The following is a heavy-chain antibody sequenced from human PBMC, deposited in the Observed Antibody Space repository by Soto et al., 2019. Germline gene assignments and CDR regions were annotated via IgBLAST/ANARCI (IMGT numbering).Heavy chain of an antibody. J-gene: IGHJ4*02. D-gene: IGHD6-6*01. CDR2: IYYSGST. CDR1: GGSISSGDYY. Sequence: PSETLSLTCAVSGGSISSGDYYWSWIRQPPGKGLEWIGYIYYSGSTYYNPSLKSRVTISVDTSKNQFSLKLSSVTAADTAVYYCARGGGYSSSSLLAYWGKVTLITLSS. CDR3: ARGGGYSSSSLLAY. V-gene: IGHV4-30-4*01.